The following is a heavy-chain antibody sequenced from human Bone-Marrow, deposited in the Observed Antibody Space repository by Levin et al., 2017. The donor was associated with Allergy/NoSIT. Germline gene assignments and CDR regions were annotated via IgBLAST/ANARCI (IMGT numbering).Heavy chain of an antibody. CDR1: GFTFSSYS. CDR3: ARDMNKAQYNYGMDV. Sequence: LSLTCAASGFTFSSYSMNWVRQAPGKGLEWVSYISSSSSTIYHADSVKGRFTISRDNAKNSLYLQMNSLRAEDTAVYYCARDMNKAQYNYGMDVWGQGTTVTVSS. J-gene: IGHJ6*02. D-gene: IGHD1/OR15-1a*01. V-gene: IGHV3-48*04. CDR2: ISSSSSTI.